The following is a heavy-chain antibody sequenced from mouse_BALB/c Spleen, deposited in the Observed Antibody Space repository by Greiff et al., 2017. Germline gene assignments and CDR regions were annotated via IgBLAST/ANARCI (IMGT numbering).Heavy chain of an antibody. CDR2: ILPGSGST. V-gene: IGHV1-9*01. Sequence: VQLQQSGAELMKPGASVKISCKATGYTFSSYWIEWVKQRPGHGLEWIGEILPGSGSTNYNEKFKGKATFTADTSSNTAYMQLSSLTSEDSAVYYCARKGFTTGFAYWGQGTLVTVSA. CDR3: ARKGFTTGFAY. J-gene: IGHJ3*01. D-gene: IGHD3-1*01. CDR1: GYTFSSYW.